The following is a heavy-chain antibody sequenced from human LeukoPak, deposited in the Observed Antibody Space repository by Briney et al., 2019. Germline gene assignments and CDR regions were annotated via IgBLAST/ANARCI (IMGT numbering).Heavy chain of an antibody. CDR3: ARVGYDFWSGYYY. Sequence: PGGSLRLSCAASGFTFSSYSMNWVRQAPGKGLEWVSSISSSSSYIYYADSVKGRFTISRDNAKNSLYLQMNSLRAEDTAVYYCARVGYDFWSGYYYWGQGTLVTVSS. CDR2: ISSSSSYI. J-gene: IGHJ4*02. CDR1: GFTFSSYS. D-gene: IGHD3-3*01. V-gene: IGHV3-21*01.